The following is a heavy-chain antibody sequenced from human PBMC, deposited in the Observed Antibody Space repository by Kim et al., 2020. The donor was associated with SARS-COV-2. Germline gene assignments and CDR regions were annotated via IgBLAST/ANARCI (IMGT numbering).Heavy chain of an antibody. J-gene: IGHJ6*02. V-gene: IGHV3-21*01. Sequence: GGSLRLSCAASGFTFSSYSMNWVRQAPGKGLEWVSSISSSSSYIYYADSVKGRFTISRDNAKNSLYLQMNSLRAEDTAVYYCARDFTILWFGELLPGDYYYGMDVWGQGTTVTVSS. CDR3: ARDFTILWFGELLPGDYYYGMDV. D-gene: IGHD3-10*01. CDR2: ISSSSSYI. CDR1: GFTFSSYS.